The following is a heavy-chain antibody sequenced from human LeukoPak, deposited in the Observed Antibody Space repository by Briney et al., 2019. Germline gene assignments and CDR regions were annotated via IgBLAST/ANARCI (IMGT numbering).Heavy chain of an antibody. V-gene: IGHV3-48*03. CDR1: GFTFSSYE. D-gene: IGHD1-1*01. Sequence: GGSLRLSCAASGFTFSSYEMNWVRQAPGKGLEWVSYISSSGSTIYYADSVKGRFTISRDNAKNSLYLQMNSLRAEDTAVYYCAKKVPGYYYYYMDVWGKGTTVTVSS. CDR2: ISSSGSTI. J-gene: IGHJ6*03. CDR3: AKKVPGYYYYYMDV.